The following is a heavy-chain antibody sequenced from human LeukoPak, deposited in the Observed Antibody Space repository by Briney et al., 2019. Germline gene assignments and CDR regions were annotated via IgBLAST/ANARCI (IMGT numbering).Heavy chain of an antibody. V-gene: IGHV4-38-2*02. CDR3: ARVYSASYSNWLDP. CDR2: FYHSGST. CDR1: GYSISSGHY. Sequence: PSETLSLTCTVSGYSISSGHYWGWIRQPPGKGLGWIGSFYHSGSTYYNPSIKSRITISVDTSRNYFSLNLSSVTAADTAVYYCARVYSASYSNWLDPWGQGTLVTVSS. D-gene: IGHD1-26*01. J-gene: IGHJ5*02.